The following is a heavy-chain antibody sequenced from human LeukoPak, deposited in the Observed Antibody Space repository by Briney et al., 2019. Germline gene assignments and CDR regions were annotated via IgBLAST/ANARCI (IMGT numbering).Heavy chain of an antibody. CDR3: ARDLRGTSCFDY. V-gene: IGHV4-59*12. CDR1: GVSISNYY. D-gene: IGHD2-2*01. J-gene: IGHJ4*02. CDR2: IYHSGST. Sequence: SETLSLTCTVSGVSISNYYWSWIRQPPGKGLEWIGSIYHSGSTYYNPSLKSRVTISVDTSKNQFSLKLSSVTAADTAVYYCARDLRGTSCFDYWGQGTLVTVSS.